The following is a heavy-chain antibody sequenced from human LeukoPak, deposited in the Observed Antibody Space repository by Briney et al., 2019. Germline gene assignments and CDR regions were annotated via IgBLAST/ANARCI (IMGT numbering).Heavy chain of an antibody. V-gene: IGHV1-24*01. Sequence: ASVKVSCKVSGYTLTELSMHWVRQAPGKGLEWMGGFDPEDGETIYAQKFQGRVTMTEDTSTDTAYMELSSLRSEDTAVYYCATMPTVIALNERSSPNWFDPWGQGTLVTVSS. CDR3: ATMPTVIALNERSSPNWFDP. CDR2: FDPEDGET. D-gene: IGHD4-11*01. CDR1: GYTLTELS. J-gene: IGHJ5*02.